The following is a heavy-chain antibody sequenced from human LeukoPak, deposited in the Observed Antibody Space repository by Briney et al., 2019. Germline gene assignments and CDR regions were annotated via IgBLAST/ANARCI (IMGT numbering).Heavy chain of an antibody. V-gene: IGHV3-23*01. Sequence: PGGSLRLSCAASGFTFSSYGMSWVRQAPGKGLEWVSAISGSGGSTYYADSVKGRFTISRDNSKNTLYMQMNSVRAEDTAVYYCAKDNAYSSGWLYYFDYWGQGTLVTVSS. D-gene: IGHD6-19*01. J-gene: IGHJ4*02. CDR1: GFTFSSYG. CDR3: AKDNAYSSGWLYYFDY. CDR2: ISGSGGST.